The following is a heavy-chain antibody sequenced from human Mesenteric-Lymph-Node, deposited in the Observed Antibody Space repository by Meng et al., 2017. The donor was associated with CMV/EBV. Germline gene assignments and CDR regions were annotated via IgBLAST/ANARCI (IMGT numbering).Heavy chain of an antibody. V-gene: IGHV4-39*07. CDR2: IYYSGST. J-gene: IGHJ4*02. CDR3: ARSRRYCSSTSCSDY. Sequence: GSLRLSCTVSGGSISSSSYYWGWIRQPPGKGLEWIGSIYYSGSTYYNPSLKSRVTISVDTSKNQFSLKLSSVTAADTAVYYCARSRRYCSSTSCSDYWGQGTLVTVSS. CDR1: GGSISSSSYY. D-gene: IGHD2-2*01.